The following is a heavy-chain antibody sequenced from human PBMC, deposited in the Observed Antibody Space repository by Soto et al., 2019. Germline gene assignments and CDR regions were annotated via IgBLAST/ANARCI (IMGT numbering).Heavy chain of an antibody. CDR1: GGSISSSSYY. CDR2: IYYSGST. J-gene: IGHJ4*02. Sequence: PSETLSLTCTVSGGSISSSSYYWGWIRQPPGKGLEWIGSIYYSGSTYYNPSLKSRVTISVDTSKNQFSLKLSSVTAADTAVYYCARQTGYSSSWYIDYWGQGTLDTVSS. D-gene: IGHD6-13*01. CDR3: ARQTGYSSSWYIDY. V-gene: IGHV4-39*01.